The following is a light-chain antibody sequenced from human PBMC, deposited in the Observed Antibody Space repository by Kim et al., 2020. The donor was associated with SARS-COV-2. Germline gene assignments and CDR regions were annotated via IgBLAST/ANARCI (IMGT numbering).Light chain of an antibody. V-gene: IGLV3-19*01. CDR3: DSRDSSGNHWV. CDR2: GDN. J-gene: IGLJ3*02. Sequence: ALGQAVRITCQGDSLRTYYATWYQQKPGQAPLLLFFGDNNRPFGIPDRFSGSRSGDTASLTITGAQAEDEADYYCDSRDSSGNHWVFGGGTQLTVL. CDR1: SLRTYY.